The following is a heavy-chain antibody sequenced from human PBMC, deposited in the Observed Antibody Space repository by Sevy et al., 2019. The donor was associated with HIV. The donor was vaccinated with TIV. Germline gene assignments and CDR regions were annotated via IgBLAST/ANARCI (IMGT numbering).Heavy chain of an antibody. CDR2: TYYRSKWYN. V-gene: IGHV6-1*01. Sequence: SQTLSLTCAISGDSVSSNSAAWNWIRQSPSRGLEWLGRTYYRSKWYNDYAVSVKSRLTINPDTSKNQFSLQLNSVTPEETAVYYCARDLLLNYYDSSGYSNWFDPWGQGTLVTVSS. D-gene: IGHD3-22*01. J-gene: IGHJ5*02. CDR1: GDSVSSNSAA. CDR3: ARDLLLNYYDSSGYSNWFDP.